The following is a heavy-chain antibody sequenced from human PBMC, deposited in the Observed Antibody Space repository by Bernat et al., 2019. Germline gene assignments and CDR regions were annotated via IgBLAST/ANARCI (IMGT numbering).Heavy chain of an antibody. CDR3: AREGEGAFDI. V-gene: IGHV3-21*01. CDR2: ISSSSSYI. J-gene: IGHJ3*02. Sequence: EVQLVESGGGLVKPGGSLRLSCAASGFTFSSYSMNWVRQAPGKGLEWVSSISSSSSYIYYADSVKGRFTISRDNAKNSLYLQMNSLRAKDTAVYYCAREGEGAFDIWGQGTMVTVSS. CDR1: GFTFSSYS.